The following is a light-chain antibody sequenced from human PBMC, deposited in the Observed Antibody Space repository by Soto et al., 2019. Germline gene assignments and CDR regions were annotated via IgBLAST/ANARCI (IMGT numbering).Light chain of an antibody. CDR3: QQRSYWR. V-gene: IGKV3D-11*01. Sequence: PGETATLSCKTSQGISRYLAWYQQRPGQAPRLLIYDASTRATGVPARFSGNGSRTDFTLTIARLEPEDFAVYYCQQRSYWRFGGGTRVQIK. J-gene: IGKJ4*01. CDR1: QGISRY. CDR2: DAS.